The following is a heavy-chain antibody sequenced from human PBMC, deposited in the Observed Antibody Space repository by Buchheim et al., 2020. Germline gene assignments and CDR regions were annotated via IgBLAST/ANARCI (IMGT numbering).Heavy chain of an antibody. D-gene: IGHD2-15*01. CDR3: VKCSAGGCIYNYFDY. J-gene: IGHJ4*02. V-gene: IGHV3-23*01. CDR2: ISANSVAT. CDR1: QFTFSSFS. Sequence: EVQLLESGGGLVEPGGSLRLSCAASQFTFSSFSMAWVRQAPGRGLEWVSSISANSVATNYADSVKGRFTVSRDNSKNTLYLQMNSLRAEDTALYYCVKCSAGGCIYNYFDYWGQGTL.